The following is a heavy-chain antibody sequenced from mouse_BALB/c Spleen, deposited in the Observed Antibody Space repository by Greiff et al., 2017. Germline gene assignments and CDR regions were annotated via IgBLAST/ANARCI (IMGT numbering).Heavy chain of an antibody. D-gene: IGHD1-1*01. CDR1: GYSITSGYS. V-gene: IGHV3-1*02. CDR2: INYSGST. J-gene: IGHJ4*01. CDR3: AGYGSSYGAMDY. Sequence: DVMLVESGPDLVKPSQSLSLTCTVTGYSITSGYSWHWIRQFPGNKLEWMGYINYSGSTNYNPSLKSRISITRDTSKNQFFLQLNSVTTEDTATYYCAGYGSSYGAMDYWGQGTSVTVSS.